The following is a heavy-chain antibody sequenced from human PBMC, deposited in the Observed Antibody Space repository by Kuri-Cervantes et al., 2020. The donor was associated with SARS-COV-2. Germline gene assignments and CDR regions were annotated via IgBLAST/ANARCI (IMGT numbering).Heavy chain of an antibody. J-gene: IGHJ4*02. CDR1: GGTFSSYA. CDR2: IIPILGTA. Sequence: SVKVSCKASGGTFSSYAISWVRQAPGQGLERMGRIIPILGTANYAQKFQGRVTITADKSTSTAYMELSSLRSEDTAVYYCARAKGTLGFFDYWGQGTLVTVSS. CDR3: ARAKGTLGFFDY. D-gene: IGHD1-7*01. V-gene: IGHV1-69*04.